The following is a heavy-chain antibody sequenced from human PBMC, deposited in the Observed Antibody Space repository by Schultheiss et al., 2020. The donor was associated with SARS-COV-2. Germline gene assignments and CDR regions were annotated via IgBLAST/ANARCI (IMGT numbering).Heavy chain of an antibody. CDR1: GGSISPYY. CDR3: ARDNIVVVPAAMGGDDAFDI. J-gene: IGHJ3*02. D-gene: IGHD2-2*01. CDR2: IYYSGST. V-gene: IGHV4-59*12. Sequence: SQTLSLTCTVSGGSISPYYWSWIRQTPGKGLEWIGYIYYSGSTNYNPSLKSRVTMSVDTSKNQFSLKLSSVTAADTAVYYCARDNIVVVPAAMGGDDAFDIWGQGTMVTVSS.